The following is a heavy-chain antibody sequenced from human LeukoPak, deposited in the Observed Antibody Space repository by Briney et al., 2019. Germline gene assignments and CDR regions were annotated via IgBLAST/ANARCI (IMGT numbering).Heavy chain of an antibody. D-gene: IGHD6-13*01. J-gene: IGHJ3*02. CDR1: GYTFSDYY. CDR2: INPNSGGS. Sequence: GASVKVSCKASGYTFSDYYMHWVRQAPGQGLEWMGWINPNSGGSNYAQKFQGRVTMTRDTSISTAYMELSSLRSDDTAVYYCATGGSSWSRAFHIWGQGTRVTVSS. V-gene: IGHV1-2*02. CDR3: ATGGSSWSRAFHI.